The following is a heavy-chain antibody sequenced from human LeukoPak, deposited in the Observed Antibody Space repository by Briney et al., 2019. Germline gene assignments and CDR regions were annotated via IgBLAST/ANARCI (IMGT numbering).Heavy chain of an antibody. Sequence: SQTLSLTCAVSGGSISSGGYSWSWIRQPPGKGLEWIGYIYHSGSTYNNPSLKSRVTTSVDRSKNQFSLKLSSVTAADTAVYYCARMVRGVCDYWGQGTLVTVSS. J-gene: IGHJ4*02. CDR1: GGSISSGGYS. V-gene: IGHV4-30-2*01. CDR2: IYHSGST. D-gene: IGHD3-10*01. CDR3: ARMVRGVCDY.